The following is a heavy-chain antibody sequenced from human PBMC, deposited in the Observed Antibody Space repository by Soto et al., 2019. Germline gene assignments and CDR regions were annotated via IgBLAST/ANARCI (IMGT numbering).Heavy chain of an antibody. V-gene: IGHV2-5*02. Sequence: QITLNESGPTVVRPTETLTLTCRFSGFSLTTSGVGVGWVRQSPGTAPEWLAFIYWDDDKRYSESLKSRLTITKDTSKNQVVLTVANLDPTDTATYYCAHRVLRTVFGLVTTTAIYFDFWGQGTPVAVSS. D-gene: IGHD3-3*01. CDR3: AHRVLRTVFGLVTTTAIYFDF. CDR2: IYWDDDK. CDR1: GFSLTTSGVG. J-gene: IGHJ4*02.